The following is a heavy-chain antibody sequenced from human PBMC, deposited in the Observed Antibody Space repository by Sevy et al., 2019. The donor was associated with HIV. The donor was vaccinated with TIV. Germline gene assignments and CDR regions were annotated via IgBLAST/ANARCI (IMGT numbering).Heavy chain of an antibody. Sequence: ASVKVSCKASGGTFSSYAISWVRQAPGQGLEWMGGIIPIFGTANYALKCQGRVTITADKSTSTAYMELSSLRSEDKAVYYCARQKKGDFWSGSHDAFDIWGQGTMVTVSS. D-gene: IGHD3-3*01. V-gene: IGHV1-69*06. CDR2: IIPIFGTA. J-gene: IGHJ3*02. CDR3: ARQKKGDFWSGSHDAFDI. CDR1: GGTFSSYA.